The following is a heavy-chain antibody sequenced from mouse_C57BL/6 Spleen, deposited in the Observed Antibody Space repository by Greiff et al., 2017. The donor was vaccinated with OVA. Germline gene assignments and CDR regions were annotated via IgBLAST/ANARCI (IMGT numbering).Heavy chain of an antibody. J-gene: IGHJ4*01. CDR1: GFSLTSYG. CDR2: RWRGGST. V-gene: IGHV2-5*01. CDR3: AKSTVVALYAMDY. Sequence: VQLQESGPGLVQPSQSLSITCTVSGFSLTSYGVHWVRQSPGKGLEWLGVRWRGGSTDYNAAFMSRLSITKNNSKSQVFFNMNSLQADDTAIYYCAKSTVVALYAMDYWGQGTSVTVSS. D-gene: IGHD1-1*01.